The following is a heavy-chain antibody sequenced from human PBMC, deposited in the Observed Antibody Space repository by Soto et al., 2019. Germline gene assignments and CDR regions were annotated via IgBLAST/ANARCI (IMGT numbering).Heavy chain of an antibody. J-gene: IGHJ3*02. CDR2: IIPILGIA. V-gene: IGHV1-69*02. CDR3: ARVYYDYIWGSYPKDAFDI. Sequence: QVQLVQFGAEVKKPGSSVKVSCKASGGTFSSYTISWVRQAPGQGLEWMGRIIPILGIANYAQKFQGRVTITADKSTSTAYMELSSLRSEDTAVYYCARVYYDYIWGSYPKDAFDIWGQGTMVTVSS. CDR1: GGTFSSYT. D-gene: IGHD3-16*02.